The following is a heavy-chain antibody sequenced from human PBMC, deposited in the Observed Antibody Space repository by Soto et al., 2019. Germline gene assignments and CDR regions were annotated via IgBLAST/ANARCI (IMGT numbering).Heavy chain of an antibody. Sequence: ASVTVSCKASGYTFTSYDINWVRQATGQGLEWMGWMNPNSGNTGYAQKFQGRVTMTRNTSISTAYMELSSLRSEDTAVYYCARGLGDYDVGYYYYYMDVWGKGTTVTVSS. CDR2: MNPNSGNT. D-gene: IGHD4-17*01. CDR1: GYTFTSYD. V-gene: IGHV1-8*01. J-gene: IGHJ6*03. CDR3: ARGLGDYDVGYYYYYMDV.